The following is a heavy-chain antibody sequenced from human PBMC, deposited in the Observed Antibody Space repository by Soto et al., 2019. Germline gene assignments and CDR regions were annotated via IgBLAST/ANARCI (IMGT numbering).Heavy chain of an antibody. CDR2: IKQDGSEK. D-gene: IGHD2-21*02. Sequence: GGSLRLSCAASGFTFSSYWMSWVRQAPGKGLEWVANIKQDGSEKYYVDSVKGRFTISRDNAKNSLYLQMNSLRAEDTAVYYCARVPSSAYCGGDCPAYYYGMDVWGQGTTVTVSS. CDR3: ARVPSSAYCGGDCPAYYYGMDV. J-gene: IGHJ6*02. CDR1: GFTFSSYW. V-gene: IGHV3-7*01.